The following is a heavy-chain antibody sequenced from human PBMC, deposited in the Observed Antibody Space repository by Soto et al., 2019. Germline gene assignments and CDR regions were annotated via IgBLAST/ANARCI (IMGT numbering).Heavy chain of an antibody. CDR3: ARTTLLWFGELNPNYYYYGMDV. D-gene: IGHD3-10*01. J-gene: IGHJ6*02. CDR1: GGSISSGGYY. V-gene: IGHV4-31*03. CDR2: IYYSGST. Sequence: QVQLQESGPGLVKPSQTLSLTCTVSGGSISSGGYYWSWIRQHPGKGLEWIGYIYYSGSTYYNPSLKSRVTISVDTSKNQFSLKLSSVTAADTAVYYCARTTLLWFGELNPNYYYYGMDVWGQGTTVTVSS.